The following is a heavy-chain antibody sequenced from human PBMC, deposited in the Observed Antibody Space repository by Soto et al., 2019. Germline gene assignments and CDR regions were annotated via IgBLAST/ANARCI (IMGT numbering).Heavy chain of an antibody. CDR3: AKDSSGYPAS. Sequence: GSLRLSCAASGFTFSGYGMHWVRQAPGKGLEWVAVISYDGSNKYYADSVKGRFTISRDNSKNTLYLQMNSLRAEDTAVYYCAKDSSGYPASWGQGTLVTVSS. CDR2: ISYDGSNK. CDR1: GFTFSGYG. V-gene: IGHV3-30*18. D-gene: IGHD3-22*01. J-gene: IGHJ5*02.